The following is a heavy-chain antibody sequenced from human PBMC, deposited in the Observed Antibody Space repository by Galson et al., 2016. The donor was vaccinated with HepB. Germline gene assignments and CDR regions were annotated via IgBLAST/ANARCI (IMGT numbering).Heavy chain of an antibody. CDR3: ARERAHSSGSYLGLSLEAIEY. Sequence: TLSLTCAASGGSISSGGDYWTWLRQPAGKGLEWIGRIYSSGTTNYNPSLKSRVSMSIDTSKNQFSLRLRSLTAADTAVYYCARERAHSSGSYLGLSLEAIEYWGQGTLVTVTS. D-gene: IGHD3-22*01. J-gene: IGHJ4*02. CDR1: GGSISSGGDY. CDR2: IYSSGTT. V-gene: IGHV4-61*02.